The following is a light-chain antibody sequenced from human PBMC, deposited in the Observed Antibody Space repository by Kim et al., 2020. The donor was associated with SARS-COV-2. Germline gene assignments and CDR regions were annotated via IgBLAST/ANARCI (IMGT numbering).Light chain of an antibody. V-gene: IGLV3-21*04. CDR2: YDS. CDR1: IIGSKS. J-gene: IGLJ2*01. Sequence: PGKMAGITCGGNIIGSKSVHWYQQKPGRAPVLVIYYDSDRPSGIPERFSGSNSGNTATLTISRVEAGDEADYYCQVWDSSSDHVVFGGGTQLTVL. CDR3: QVWDSSSDHVV.